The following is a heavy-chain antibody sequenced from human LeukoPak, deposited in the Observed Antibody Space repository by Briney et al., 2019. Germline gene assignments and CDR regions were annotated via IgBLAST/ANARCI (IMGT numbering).Heavy chain of an antibody. J-gene: IGHJ6*02. Sequence: PPETLSLTCTVSGGSISSYYWSWIRQPPGKGLEWIGYIYYSGSTNYNPSLKSRVTISVDTSKNQFSLKLSSVTAADTAVYYCARDGGFWSGYTNYYYGMDVWGQGTTVTVSS. D-gene: IGHD3-3*01. CDR2: IYYSGST. V-gene: IGHV4-59*01. CDR3: ARDGGFWSGYTNYYYGMDV. CDR1: GGSISSYY.